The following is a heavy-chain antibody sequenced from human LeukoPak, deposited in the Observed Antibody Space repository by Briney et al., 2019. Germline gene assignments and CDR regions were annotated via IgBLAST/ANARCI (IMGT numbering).Heavy chain of an antibody. J-gene: IGHJ4*02. V-gene: IGHV3-30*02. CDR3: ARVLSGSLDY. Sequence: PGGSLRLSCAASGFTFNNCGMHWVRQAPGKGLDWVAFIRYDGSIEYYADSVKGRFTISRDNSENTLFLHMDSPRAADTAVYFCARVLSGSLDYWGQGTLVTVSS. D-gene: IGHD1-26*01. CDR1: GFTFNNCG. CDR2: IRYDGSIE.